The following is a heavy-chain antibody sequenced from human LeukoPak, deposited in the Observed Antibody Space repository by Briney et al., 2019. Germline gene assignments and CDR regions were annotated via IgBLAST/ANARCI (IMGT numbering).Heavy chain of an antibody. D-gene: IGHD3-22*01. Sequence: SETLSLTCTVSGGSISSGSYYWSWIRQPAGKGLEWIGRIYTSGSTNYNPSLKSRVTISVDTSKNQFSLKLSSVTAADTAVYYCARVTTGGYYNCWGQGTLVSVSS. J-gene: IGHJ4*02. CDR2: IYTSGST. V-gene: IGHV4-61*02. CDR1: GGSISSGSYY. CDR3: ARVTTGGYYNC.